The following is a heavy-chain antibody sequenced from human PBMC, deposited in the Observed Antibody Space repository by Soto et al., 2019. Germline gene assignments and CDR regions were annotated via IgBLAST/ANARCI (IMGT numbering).Heavy chain of an antibody. Sequence: PSETLSLTCTVSGGSISSSSYYWGWIRQPPGKGLEWIGSIYYSGSTYYNPSLKSRVTISVDRSKNQFSLKLSSVTAADTAVYYCARADYSSSSPYYYYGMDVWGQGTTVTVSS. CDR1: GGSISSSSYY. D-gene: IGHD6-6*01. J-gene: IGHJ6*02. CDR3: ARADYSSSSPYYYYGMDV. CDR2: IYYSGST. V-gene: IGHV4-39*07.